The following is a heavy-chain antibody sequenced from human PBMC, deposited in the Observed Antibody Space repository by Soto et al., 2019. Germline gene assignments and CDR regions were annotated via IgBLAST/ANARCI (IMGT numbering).Heavy chain of an antibody. J-gene: IGHJ6*02. CDR3: ARVPYQLLLYYYYGMDV. CDR1: GGTFSSYA. CDR2: INAGNGNT. V-gene: IGHV1-3*01. D-gene: IGHD2-2*01. Sequence: ASVKVSCKASGGTFSSYAISWVRQAPGQGLEWMGWINAGNGNTKYSQKFQGRVTITRDTSASTAYMELSSLRSEDTAVYYCARVPYQLLLYYYYGMDVWGQGTTVTVSS.